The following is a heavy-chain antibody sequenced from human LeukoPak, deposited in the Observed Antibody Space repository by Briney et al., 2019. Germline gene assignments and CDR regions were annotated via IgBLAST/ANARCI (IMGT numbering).Heavy chain of an antibody. D-gene: IGHD3-16*01. V-gene: IGHV3-7*01. J-gene: IGHJ5*02. CDR2: IKQDGILK. Sequence: GGSLRLSCAASGFTFRNYWMSWVRQAPGRGLDWVATIKQDGILKHYVDSVKGRFTISRDNAANSLYLHMDSLRVEDTAVYYCARLGGETTRFDLWGQGALVTVSP. CDR3: ARLGGETTRFDL. CDR1: GFTFRNYW.